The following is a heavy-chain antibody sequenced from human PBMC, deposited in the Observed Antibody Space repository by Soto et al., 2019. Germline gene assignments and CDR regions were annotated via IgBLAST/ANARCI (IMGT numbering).Heavy chain of an antibody. CDR2: IYPGDSDT. Sequence: PGESLKISCKGSGYSFTSYWIGWVRQMPGKGLEWMGIIYPGDSDTRYSPSFQGQVTISADKSISTTYLQWSSLKASDTAMYYCARPIYYDSSGYYSFDYWGQGTLVTVSS. CDR1: GYSFTSYW. V-gene: IGHV5-51*01. J-gene: IGHJ4*02. CDR3: ARPIYYDSSGYYSFDY. D-gene: IGHD3-22*01.